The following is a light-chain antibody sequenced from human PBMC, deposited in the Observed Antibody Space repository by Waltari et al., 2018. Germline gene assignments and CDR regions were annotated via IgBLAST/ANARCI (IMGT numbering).Light chain of an antibody. CDR2: DAS. J-gene: IGKJ1*01. V-gene: IGKV3-20*01. CDR3: QHYVNLPVT. CDR1: QSVGKS. Sequence: SSRASQSVGKSLAWYQQRPGQAPRLLIYDASTRATGTPGRFSGSGFGTDFSLAISSLEPEDFAVYFCQHYVNLPVTFGQGTKVEI.